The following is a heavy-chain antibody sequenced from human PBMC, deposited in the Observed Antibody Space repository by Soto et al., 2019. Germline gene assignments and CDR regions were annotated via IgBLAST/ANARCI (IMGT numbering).Heavy chain of an antibody. Sequence: SVKVSCKASGFTFTSSAVQWVRQARGQRLEWIGWIVVGSGNTNYAQKFQERVTITRDMSTSTAYMELSSLRSEDTAVYYCAAGGITGTIYYYYGMDVWGQATTVTVSS. CDR2: IVVGSGNT. CDR3: AAGGITGTIYYYYGMDV. CDR1: GFTFTSSA. J-gene: IGHJ6*02. D-gene: IGHD1-20*01. V-gene: IGHV1-58*01.